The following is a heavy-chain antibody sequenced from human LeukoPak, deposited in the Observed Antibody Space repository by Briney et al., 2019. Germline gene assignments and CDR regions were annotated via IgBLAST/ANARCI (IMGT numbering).Heavy chain of an antibody. CDR2: INHSGST. Sequence: TTSETLSLTCAVYGGSFSGYYWSWIRQPPGKGLEWIGEINHSGSTNYNPSLKSRVTISVDTSKNQFSLKLSSVTAADTAVYYCARGPGGYSYGYGPDYGGQGTLVTVSS. CDR3: ARGPGGYSYGYGPDY. V-gene: IGHV4-34*01. CDR1: GGSFSGYY. D-gene: IGHD5-18*01. J-gene: IGHJ4*02.